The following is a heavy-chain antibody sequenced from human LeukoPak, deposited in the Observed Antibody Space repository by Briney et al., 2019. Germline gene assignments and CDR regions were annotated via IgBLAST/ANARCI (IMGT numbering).Heavy chain of an antibody. CDR2: ISSGGTTI. J-gene: IGHJ3*02. CDR1: GFSFSSYE. D-gene: IGHD2-15*01. Sequence: GGSLRLSCAASGFSFSSYEMNWVRQAPGKGLEWVSYISSGGTTIYYVDAVKGRFTVSRDNAKKSLFLQMNSLRAEDTAVYYCARCYFELYAFDIWGRGTMVTVSS. V-gene: IGHV3-48*03. CDR3: ARCYFELYAFDI.